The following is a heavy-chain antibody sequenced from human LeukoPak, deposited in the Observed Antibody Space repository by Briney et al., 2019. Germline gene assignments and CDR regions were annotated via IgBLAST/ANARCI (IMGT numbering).Heavy chain of an antibody. J-gene: IGHJ4*02. CDR2: MTGPADTT. CDR1: GFNFNNFA. V-gene: IGHV3-23*01. Sequence: GGSLRLSCTASGFNFNNFAMSWVRQAPGKGPEWLSAMTGPADTTYYAESVKGRFTISRDYSKSMVYPQMNSLRVEDTAIYYCAKGAEIDHWGQGTLVTVSS. CDR3: AKGAEIDH.